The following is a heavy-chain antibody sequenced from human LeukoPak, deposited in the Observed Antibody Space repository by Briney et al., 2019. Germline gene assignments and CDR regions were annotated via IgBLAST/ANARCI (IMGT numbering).Heavy chain of an antibody. CDR1: GFTFSSYA. J-gene: IGHJ4*02. CDR2: ISYDGSNK. V-gene: IGHV3-30*14. Sequence: GGSLRLSCAASGFTFSSYAMHWVRQAPGKGLEWVAVISYDGSNKYYADSVKGRFTISRDNSKNTLYLQMGSLRAEDMAVYYCARRATRRWAPFDYWGQGTLVTVSS. D-gene: IGHD5-12*01. CDR3: ARRATRRWAPFDY.